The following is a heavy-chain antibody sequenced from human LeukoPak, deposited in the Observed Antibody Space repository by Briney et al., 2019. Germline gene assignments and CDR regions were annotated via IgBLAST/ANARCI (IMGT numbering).Heavy chain of an antibody. CDR2: ISYDGSNK. J-gene: IGHJ6*04. CDR1: GFTFSSYG. Sequence: GGSLRLSCAASGFTFSSYGMHWVRQAPGKGLEWVAVISYDGSNKYYADSVKVRFTISRVNSKNTLYLKTHCIRDEDTCVYCCAKDLSMLRGVIIYYYGMAVWGKGTTVTVYS. V-gene: IGHV3-30*18. CDR3: AKDLSMLRGVIIYYYGMAV. D-gene: IGHD3-10*01.